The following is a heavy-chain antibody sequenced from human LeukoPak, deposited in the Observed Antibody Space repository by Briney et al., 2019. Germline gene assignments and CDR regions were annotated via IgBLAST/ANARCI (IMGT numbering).Heavy chain of an antibody. CDR3: ARATGYSSGWYGY. V-gene: IGHV4-34*01. D-gene: IGHD6-19*01. Sequence: SDTLSLTCAVYGGSFSVYYWSWIRQPPGKGLEWIGEINHSGSINYNPSLKSRVTISVDTSKNQFSLKLSSVTAADTAVYYCARATGYSSGWYGYWGQGTLVTVSS. CDR1: GGSFSVYY. J-gene: IGHJ4*02. CDR2: INHSGSI.